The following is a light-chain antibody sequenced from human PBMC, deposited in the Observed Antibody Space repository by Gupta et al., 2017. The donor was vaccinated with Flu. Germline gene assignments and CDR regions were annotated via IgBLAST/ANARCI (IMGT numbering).Light chain of an antibody. CDR3: AAGDDSLNGHV. CDR1: SSNIGSNT. Sequence: QSVLTQPPSASGTPGQRVTISCSGSSSNIGSNTVNWYQQLPGTAPKLLIYSNNQRPSGVPDRFSGSKSGTSAALTISGLQAEDEADYYCAAGDDSLNGHVFGGGTKLTVL. CDR2: SNN. V-gene: IGLV1-44*01. J-gene: IGLJ2*01.